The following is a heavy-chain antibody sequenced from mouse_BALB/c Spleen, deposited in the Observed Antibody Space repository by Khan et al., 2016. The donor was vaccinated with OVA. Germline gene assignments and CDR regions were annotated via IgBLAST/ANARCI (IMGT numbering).Heavy chain of an antibody. CDR2: INPTSDYT. V-gene: IGHV1-7*01. Sequence: VQLQQSGAELAKPGASVKMSCKASGYTFTTYWMHWVKQRPGQGLEWIGYINPTSDYTDYNEKFKDKATLSADKSSSTAYMQLSSLTSEDSAVYYCARDRIDYWGQGTTLTFSS. CDR3: ARDRIDY. J-gene: IGHJ2*01. CDR1: GYTFTTYW.